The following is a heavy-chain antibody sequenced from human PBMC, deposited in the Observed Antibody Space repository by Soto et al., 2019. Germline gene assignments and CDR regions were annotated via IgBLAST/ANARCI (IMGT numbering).Heavy chain of an antibody. D-gene: IGHD6-13*01. CDR2: ISTSEST. Sequence: PRETLSLTCTVSGGSISSYYWNWIRQPAGKGLEWIGRISTSESTNYNPSLKSRVTMSVDTSENQFSLRLNSVTAADTAVYYCARGKSFYTSSGFSVHYFDYWGQGTLVTVSS. J-gene: IGHJ4*02. CDR1: GGSISSYY. V-gene: IGHV4-4*07. CDR3: ARGKSFYTSSGFSVHYFDY.